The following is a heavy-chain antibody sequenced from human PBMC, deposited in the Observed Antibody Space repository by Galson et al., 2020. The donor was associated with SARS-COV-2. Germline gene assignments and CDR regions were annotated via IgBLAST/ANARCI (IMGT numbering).Heavy chain of an antibody. CDR2: FDPEDGET. Sequence: GESLKISCKVSGYTLTELSMHWVRQAPGKGLEWMGGFDPEDGETIYAQKFQGRVTMTEDTSTDTAYMELSSLRSEDTAVYYCATGTPVLATYWFDPWGQGTLVTVSS. J-gene: IGHJ5*02. D-gene: IGHD5-12*01. CDR3: ATGTPVLATYWFDP. V-gene: IGHV1-24*01. CDR1: GYTLTELS.